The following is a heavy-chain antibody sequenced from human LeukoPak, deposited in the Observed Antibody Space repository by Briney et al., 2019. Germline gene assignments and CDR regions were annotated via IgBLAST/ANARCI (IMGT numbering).Heavy chain of an antibody. CDR1: GFIFSDYW. Sequence: PGGSLRLSCAASGFIFSDYWMHWVRQVPGKGLVWVSRINSDGRNTPYADSAKGRFTISRDNAKKTVFLQMNSLRVEDTAVYYCARGSTTGWPDYFDYWGQGILVTVSS. CDR2: INSDGRNT. J-gene: IGHJ4*02. CDR3: ARGSTTGWPDYFDY. V-gene: IGHV3-74*01. D-gene: IGHD2/OR15-2a*01.